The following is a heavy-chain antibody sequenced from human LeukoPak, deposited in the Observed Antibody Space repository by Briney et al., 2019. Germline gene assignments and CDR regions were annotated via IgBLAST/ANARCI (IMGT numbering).Heavy chain of an antibody. V-gene: IGHV3-23*01. CDR3: AKGRYDSSGYYFSGHAFDI. CDR1: GFTFSSHA. CDR2: ISGSGGST. J-gene: IGHJ3*02. D-gene: IGHD3-22*01. Sequence: PGGSLRLSCAACGFTFSSHAMSWVRQAPGKGLEWVSAISGSGGSTYYADSVKGRFTISRDNSKNTLYLQMNSLRAEDTAVYYCAKGRYDSSGYYFSGHAFDIWGQGTMVTVSS.